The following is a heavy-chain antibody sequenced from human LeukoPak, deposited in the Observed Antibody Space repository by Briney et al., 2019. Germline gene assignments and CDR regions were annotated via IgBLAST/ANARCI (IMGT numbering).Heavy chain of an antibody. J-gene: IGHJ4*02. V-gene: IGHV3-30*18. CDR3: AKPLYYDSSEGDY. D-gene: IGHD3-22*01. Sequence: PGRSLRLSCAASGFTFSSCGMHWVRQAPGKGLEWVAVISYDGSNKYYADSVKGRFTISRDNSKNTLYLQMNSLRAEDTAVYYCAKPLYYDSSEGDYWGQGTLVTVSS. CDR1: GFTFSSCG. CDR2: ISYDGSNK.